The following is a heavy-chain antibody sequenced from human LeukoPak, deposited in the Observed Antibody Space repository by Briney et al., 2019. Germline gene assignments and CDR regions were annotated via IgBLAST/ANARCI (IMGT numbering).Heavy chain of an antibody. D-gene: IGHD3-9*01. CDR3: AKWGDYDILTGYYDSDY. Sequence: AGASLRLSCAASGFIFSNYAMSWVRQAPGKGLEWVSAIGGRDGGTYYADSVKGRFTVSRDDPKNTLYLQMNTLRVEDTAVYYCAKWGDYDILTGYYDSDYWDHGTLVTVSS. CDR1: GFIFSNYA. J-gene: IGHJ4*01. CDR2: IGGRDGGT. V-gene: IGHV3-23*01.